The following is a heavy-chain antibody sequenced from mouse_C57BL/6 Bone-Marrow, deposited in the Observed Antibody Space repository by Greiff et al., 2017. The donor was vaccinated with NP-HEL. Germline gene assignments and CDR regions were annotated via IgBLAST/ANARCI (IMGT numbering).Heavy chain of an antibody. D-gene: IGHD2-4*01. CDR1: GYTFTDYE. Sequence: VQLQQSGAELVRPGASVTLSCKASGYTFTDYEMHWVKQTPVHGLEWIGAIDPATGGTASNQKFKGKAILTADKSSSTAYMELRSLTSEDSAVYYCTRSGDYDRTWFAYWGQGTLVTVSA. CDR2: IDPATGGT. V-gene: IGHV1-15*01. J-gene: IGHJ3*01. CDR3: TRSGDYDRTWFAY.